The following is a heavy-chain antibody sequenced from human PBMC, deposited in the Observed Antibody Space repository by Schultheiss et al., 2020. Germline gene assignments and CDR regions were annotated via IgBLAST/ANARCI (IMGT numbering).Heavy chain of an antibody. CDR1: GGSISRYY. CDR2: IYYSGST. D-gene: IGHD3-22*01. CDR3: ARERITMIVVAGDAFDI. V-gene: IGHV4-59*12. J-gene: IGHJ3*02. Sequence: SETLSLTCTVSGGSISRYYWSWIRQPPGKGLEWIGNIYYSGSTNYNPSLKSRVTISVDTSKNQFSLKLSSVTAADTAVYYCARERITMIVVAGDAFDIWGQGTMVTVSS.